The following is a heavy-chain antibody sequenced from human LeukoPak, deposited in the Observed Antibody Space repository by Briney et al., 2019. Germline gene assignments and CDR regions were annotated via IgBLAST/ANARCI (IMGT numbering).Heavy chain of an antibody. J-gene: IGHJ6*02. Sequence: PSETLSLTCTVSGGSISSYYWSWIRQPAEKGLEWIGRIYTSGSTNYNPSLKSRVTMSVDTSKNQFSLKLSSVTAADTAVYYCARDSGYVFYYYGMDVWGQGTTVTVSS. CDR3: ARDSGYVFYYYGMDV. V-gene: IGHV4-4*07. CDR2: IYTSGST. D-gene: IGHD6-25*01. CDR1: GGSISSYY.